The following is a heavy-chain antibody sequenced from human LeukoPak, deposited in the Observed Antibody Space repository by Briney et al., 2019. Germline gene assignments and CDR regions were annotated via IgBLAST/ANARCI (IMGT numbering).Heavy chain of an antibody. Sequence: SETLSLTCTVSGGSISSSSYYWGWIRQPPGKGLEWIGSISYSGSAYYNPSLQSRVTISVDTSKNQFSLKLSSVTAADTAVYYCARAPPGGYADYWGQGTLVTVSS. CDR1: GGSISSSSYY. J-gene: IGHJ4*02. D-gene: IGHD5-12*01. CDR2: ISYSGSA. V-gene: IGHV4-39*07. CDR3: ARAPPGGYADY.